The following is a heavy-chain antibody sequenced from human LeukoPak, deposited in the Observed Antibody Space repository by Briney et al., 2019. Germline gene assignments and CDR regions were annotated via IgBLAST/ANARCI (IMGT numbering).Heavy chain of an antibody. J-gene: IGHJ4*02. CDR3: AGSRYGDYYVDY. CDR2: IYSGGST. Sequence: SVGSLRLSCAASGFTVSNNFLSWVRQAPGKGLEGVSVIYSGGSTDYGDSVKGRFTISRHNSKNTLYLQMNSLRAEDTAVYYCAGSRYGDYYVDYWGQGTLVTVSS. D-gene: IGHD4-17*01. CDR1: GFTVSNNF. V-gene: IGHV3-53*04.